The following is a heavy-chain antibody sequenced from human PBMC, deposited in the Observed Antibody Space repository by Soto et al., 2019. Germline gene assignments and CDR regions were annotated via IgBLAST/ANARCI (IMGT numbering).Heavy chain of an antibody. CDR2: MYKTGNT. J-gene: IGHJ6*02. CDR1: GGSISTYY. D-gene: IGHD2-21*02. Sequence: QVRLQESGPGLVKPSETLSLTCTVSGGSISTYYWSWIRQSPGKGLEWIGYMYKTGNTIYNPSLKSRVPISVDTAKNKFSLKLNSVTAADTAVYYCARDLWGYCGADCYPLDVWGQGTTVTVSS. V-gene: IGHV4-59*01. CDR3: ARDLWGYCGADCYPLDV.